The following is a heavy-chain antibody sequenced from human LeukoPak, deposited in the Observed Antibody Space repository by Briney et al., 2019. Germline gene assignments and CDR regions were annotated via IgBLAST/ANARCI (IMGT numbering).Heavy chain of an antibody. CDR1: GGSISSYY. J-gene: IGHJ4*02. D-gene: IGHD5-12*01. CDR2: IYYSGST. V-gene: IGHV4-59*01. CDR3: ARGGGLRPFDY. Sequence: SETLSLTCTVSGGSISSYYWSWIRQPPGKGLEWIGYIYYSGSTNYYPSLKSRVTISVDTSKNQFSLKLSSVTAADTAVYYCARGGGLRPFDYWGQGTLVTVSS.